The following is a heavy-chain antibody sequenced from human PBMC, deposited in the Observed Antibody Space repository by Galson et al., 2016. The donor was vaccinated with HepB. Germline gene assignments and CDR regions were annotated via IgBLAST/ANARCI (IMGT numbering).Heavy chain of an antibody. V-gene: IGHV3-9*01. CDR2: ITWNSGFI. CDR1: GFTFDDYA. Sequence: SLRLSCAASGFTFDDYAMHWVRQAPGKGLEWVSGITWNSGFIAYADSVKGRFTISRDNAKNSLYLQMNSLRNEDTALYYCAKDNSVTIFGEARGMDVWGQGTTVTVSS. J-gene: IGHJ6*02. D-gene: IGHD3-3*01. CDR3: AKDNSVTIFGEARGMDV.